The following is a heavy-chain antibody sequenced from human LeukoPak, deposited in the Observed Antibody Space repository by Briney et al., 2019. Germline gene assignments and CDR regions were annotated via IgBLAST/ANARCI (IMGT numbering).Heavy chain of an antibody. V-gene: IGHV3-7*01. CDR1: GFTFSSNW. Sequence: PGGSLRLSCAASGFTFSSNWMSWVRQAPGKGLEWVANIRQDGSDKYYMDSVKGRFTISRDNAKNSLNLQMSSLRAEDTAVYYCARRGSAVAAFYYYYYMDVWGKGTTVTVSS. D-gene: IGHD6-19*01. J-gene: IGHJ6*03. CDR2: IRQDGSDK. CDR3: ARRGSAVAAFYYYYYMDV.